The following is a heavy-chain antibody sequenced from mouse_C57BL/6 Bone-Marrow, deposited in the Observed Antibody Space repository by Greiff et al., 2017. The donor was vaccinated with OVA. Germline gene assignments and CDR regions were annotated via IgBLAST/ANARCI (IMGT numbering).Heavy chain of an antibody. J-gene: IGHJ4*01. D-gene: IGHD1-1*01. CDR3: ARNVYYYGSSYGAMDY. Sequence: VKLQESGPGLVAPSQSLSITCTVSGFSLTSYAISWVRQPPGKGLEWLGVIWTGGGTNYNSAIKSRLSISKDNSKSQVFLKMTTLQTDNTAMYYCARNVYYYGSSYGAMDYWGQGTSVTVSS. V-gene: IGHV2-9-1*01. CDR1: GFSLTSYA. CDR2: IWTGGGT.